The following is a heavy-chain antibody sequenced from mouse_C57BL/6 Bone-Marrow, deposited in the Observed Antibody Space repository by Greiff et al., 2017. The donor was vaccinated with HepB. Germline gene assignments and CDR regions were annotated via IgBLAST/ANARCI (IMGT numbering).Heavy chain of an antibody. CDR1: GFTFSDYY. J-gene: IGHJ4*01. Sequence: DVKLVESGGGLVQPGGSLKLSCAASGFTFSDYYMYWVRQTPEKRLECVAYISNGGGSTYYPDTVKGRFTISRDNAKNTLYLQMSRLKSEDTAMYYCARGSYRGYYAMDYWGQGTSVTVSS. V-gene: IGHV5-12*01. CDR3: ARGSYRGYYAMDY. D-gene: IGHD2-12*01. CDR2: ISNGGGST.